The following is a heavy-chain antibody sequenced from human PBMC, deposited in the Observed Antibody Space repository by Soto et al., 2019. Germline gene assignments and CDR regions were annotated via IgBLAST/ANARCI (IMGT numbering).Heavy chain of an antibody. V-gene: IGHV3-11*06. CDR1: GFTFSDYY. CDR2: ISSSSSYT. CDR3: AGDGFNIASELWWSTARWGYYYGMDV. Sequence: PGGSLRLSCAASGFTFSDYYMSWIRQAPGKGLEWVSYISSSSSYTNYADSVKGRFTISRDNAKNSLYLQMNSLRAEDTAVYYCAGDGFNIASELWWSTARWGYYYGMDVWGQETMVTVSS. J-gene: IGHJ6*02. D-gene: IGHD2-21*01.